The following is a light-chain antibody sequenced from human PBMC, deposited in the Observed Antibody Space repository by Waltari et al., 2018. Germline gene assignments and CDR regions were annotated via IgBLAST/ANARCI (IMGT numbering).Light chain of an antibody. J-gene: IGKJ1*01. Sequence: TCRASQSISDYLNWFQVKPGRAPNLLIYAATGLQSRVPSRFNGSGSVAHFTLTISRLRPEDSASYFCQQNYRTPPTFGQGTKVEI. V-gene: IGKV1-39*01. CDR1: QSISDY. CDR3: QQNYRTPPT. CDR2: AAT.